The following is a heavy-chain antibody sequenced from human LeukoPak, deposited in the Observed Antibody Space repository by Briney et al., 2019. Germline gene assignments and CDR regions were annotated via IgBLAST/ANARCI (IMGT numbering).Heavy chain of an antibody. D-gene: IGHD7-27*01. J-gene: IGHJ4*02. CDR3: ARTDSGVSDY. Sequence: SETLSLTCTVSGGSISSSSYYWGWIRQPPGKGLEWIGSIYYSGSTYYNPSLKSRVTISVDTSKNQFSLKLSSVTAADTAVYYCARTDSGVSDYWGQGTLVTVSS. V-gene: IGHV4-39*07. CDR1: GGSISSSSYY. CDR2: IYYSGST.